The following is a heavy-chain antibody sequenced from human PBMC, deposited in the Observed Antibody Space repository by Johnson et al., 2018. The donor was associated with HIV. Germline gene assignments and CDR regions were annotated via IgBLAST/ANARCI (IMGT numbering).Heavy chain of an antibody. V-gene: IGHV3-23*04. CDR2: ISGSGGST. CDR1: GFTFSSYA. Sequence: VQLVESGGGVVQPGKSLRLSCAASGFTFSSYAMSWVRQAPGKGLEWVSAISGSGGSTYYADSVKGRFTISRDNSKNTLYLQMNSLRAEDTAVYYCARDRAQLWLCVGTSDFWGQGTMVTVSS. D-gene: IGHD5-18*01. CDR3: ARDRAQLWLCVGTSDF. J-gene: IGHJ3*01.